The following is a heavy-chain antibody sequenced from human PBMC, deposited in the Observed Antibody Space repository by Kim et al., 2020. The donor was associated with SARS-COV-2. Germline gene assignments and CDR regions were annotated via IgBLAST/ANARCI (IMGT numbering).Heavy chain of an antibody. Sequence: GRFTISRDNSKNTLYLQMNSLRAEDTAVYYCAKDLPYYYGSGSYYNPLDYWGQGTLVTVSS. J-gene: IGHJ4*02. CDR3: AKDLPYYYGSGSYYNPLDY. V-gene: IGHV3-30*02. D-gene: IGHD3-10*01.